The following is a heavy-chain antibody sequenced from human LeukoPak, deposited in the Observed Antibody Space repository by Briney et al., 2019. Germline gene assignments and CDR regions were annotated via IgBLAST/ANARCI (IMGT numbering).Heavy chain of an antibody. D-gene: IGHD3-10*01. V-gene: IGHV3-21*01. CDR1: KFTFNTYA. J-gene: IGHJ4*02. Sequence: GGSLRLSCSDSKFTFNTYAMNWVRQAPGKGLEWVSSISTGSTYIYYADSVKGRFTISRDDANNALFLQMRSLKVDDTAVYYCASGIYYASVQTWSPVWGPGTLVTVSS. CDR3: ASGIYYASVQTWSPV. CDR2: ISTGSTYI.